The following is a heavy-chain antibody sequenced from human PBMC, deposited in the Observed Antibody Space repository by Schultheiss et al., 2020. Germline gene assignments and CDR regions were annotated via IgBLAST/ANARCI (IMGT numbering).Heavy chain of an antibody. CDR2: INHSGST. J-gene: IGHJ2*01. CDR3: ARPPSNYGPPSNWYFDL. V-gene: IGHV4-34*01. CDR1: GGSFSGYY. D-gene: IGHD4-11*01. Sequence: SETLSLTCAVYGGSFSGYYWSWIRQPPGKGLEWIGEINHSGSTYYNPSLKSRVTISVDTSKNQFSLKLSSVTAADTAVYYCARPPSNYGPPSNWYFDLWGRGTLVTVSS.